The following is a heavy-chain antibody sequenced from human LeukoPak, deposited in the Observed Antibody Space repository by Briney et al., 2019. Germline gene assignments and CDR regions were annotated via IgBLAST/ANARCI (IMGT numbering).Heavy chain of an antibody. J-gene: IGHJ5*02. V-gene: IGHV4-31*03. D-gene: IGHD2-2*01. Sequence: PSETLSLTCTVSGGSISSGGYYWSWIRQHPGKGLEWIGYIYYSGSTYYNPSLKSRVPISVDTSKNQFSLKLSSVTAADTAVYYCAGHRRNRYCSSTSCLGNWFDPWGQGTLVTVSS. CDR2: IYYSGST. CDR3: AGHRRNRYCSSTSCLGNWFDP. CDR1: GGSISSGGYY.